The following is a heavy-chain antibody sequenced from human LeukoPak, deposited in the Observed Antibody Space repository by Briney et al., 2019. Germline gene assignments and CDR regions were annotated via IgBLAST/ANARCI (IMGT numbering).Heavy chain of an antibody. CDR1: GFTFSTYA. Sequence: PGESLRLSCAASGFTFSTYAMHWVRQAPGKGLEWVAVTSYDGSNSYYADSVKGRFTISRDNSENTLYLQMDSLRTEDTDVYYCAKQYRRPYYYDNSAYDYLGQGTLVNGSS. V-gene: IGHV3-30*18. CDR3: AKQYRRPYYYDNSAYDY. D-gene: IGHD3-22*01. CDR2: TSYDGSNS. J-gene: IGHJ4*02.